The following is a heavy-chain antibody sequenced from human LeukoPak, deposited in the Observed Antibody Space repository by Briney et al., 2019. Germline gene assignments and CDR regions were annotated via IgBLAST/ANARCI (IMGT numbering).Heavy chain of an antibody. CDR2: VYYTGST. Sequence: SDTLSLTCSVSGGSVSNYYWSWIRQPTGKALECLRYVYYTGSTNYNPSLKSRVTMFEDKSKNQFSLRLYPVTVADTAVYYCARHFAYSSSSYFDYWGQGSLVTVSS. CDR3: ARHFAYSSSSYFDY. D-gene: IGHD6-6*01. J-gene: IGHJ4*02. CDR1: GGSVSNYY. V-gene: IGHV4-59*08.